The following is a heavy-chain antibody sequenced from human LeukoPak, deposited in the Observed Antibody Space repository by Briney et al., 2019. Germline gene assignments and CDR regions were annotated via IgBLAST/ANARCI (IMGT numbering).Heavy chain of an antibody. CDR2: ISSSSSDI. Sequence: AGGSLRLSCAASGVIFSSHSMNWVRQAPGKGLEWVSSISSSSSDIYYADSMKGRFTISRDNSKNSLNLQMNSLRAEDTAVYYCARGGYYDSRSGFDCWGQGTLVTVSS. CDR3: ARGGYYDSRSGFDC. CDR1: GVIFSSHS. V-gene: IGHV3-21*01. J-gene: IGHJ4*02. D-gene: IGHD3-22*01.